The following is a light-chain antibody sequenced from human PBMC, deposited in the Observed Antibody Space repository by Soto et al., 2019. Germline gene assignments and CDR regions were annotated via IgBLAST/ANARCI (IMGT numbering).Light chain of an antibody. J-gene: IGKJ5*01. V-gene: IGKV3-15*01. CDR2: GAS. CDR1: QSVSSN. Sequence: ERVMTQSPATLAVSRGERAALCCRASQSVSSNLAWYQQKPGQAPRLLIYGASTRATGIPARFSGSGSGTEFTLTISSLQSEDFAVYYCQHYHGWPITFGQGTRLEIK. CDR3: QHYHGWPIT.